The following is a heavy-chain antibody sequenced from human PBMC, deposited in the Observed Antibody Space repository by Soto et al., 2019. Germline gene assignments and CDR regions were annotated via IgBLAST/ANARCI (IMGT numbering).Heavy chain of an antibody. Sequence: QVQLQESGPGLVKPSQTLNLTCTVSGGPISSCGYYWGWIPPHPGKGLEWIGYLYYSGGTYYNPSLKSRVTISVDTAKHLSSLKLSSVTAADTAVNYCARSPEATVTACDVWGEGALVAVSS. CDR1: GGPISSCGYY. D-gene: IGHD5-12*01. J-gene: IGHJ4*02. CDR2: LYYSGGT. CDR3: ARSPEATVTACDV. V-gene: IGHV4-31*03.